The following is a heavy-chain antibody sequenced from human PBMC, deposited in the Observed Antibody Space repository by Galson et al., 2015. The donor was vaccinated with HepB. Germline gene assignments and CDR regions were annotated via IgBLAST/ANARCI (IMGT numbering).Heavy chain of an antibody. CDR2: IDWDNDK. V-gene: IGHV2-70*11. J-gene: IGHJ4*02. Sequence: PALVKPTQPLTLTCTFSGFSLSTSGMCVSWIRQPPGKALEWLARIDWDNDKYYTTSLKTRVTISKDTSKNQVVLTMTNMDPVDTATYYCARIKVGQRYYFDYWGQGTLVTVSS. D-gene: IGHD6-25*01. CDR1: GFSLSTSGMC. CDR3: ARIKVGQRYYFDY.